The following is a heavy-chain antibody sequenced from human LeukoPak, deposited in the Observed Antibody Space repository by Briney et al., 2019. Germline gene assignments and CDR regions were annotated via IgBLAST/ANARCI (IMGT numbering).Heavy chain of an antibody. CDR2: LSGSGTST. CDR1: GFTFSSYA. D-gene: IGHD5-12*01. V-gene: IGHV3-23*01. CDR3: AKVKEGGYDPYDAFDI. J-gene: IGHJ3*02. Sequence: PGGSLRLSCAASGFTFSSYAMSWVRQAPGKGLGWVSALSGSGTSTYYADSVKGRFTISRDNSKNTLYLQMNSLRAEDTAVYYCAKVKEGGYDPYDAFDIWGQGTMVTVSS.